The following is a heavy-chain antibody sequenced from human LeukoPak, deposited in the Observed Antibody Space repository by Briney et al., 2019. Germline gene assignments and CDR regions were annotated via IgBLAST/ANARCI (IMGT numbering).Heavy chain of an antibody. D-gene: IGHD2-8*01. J-gene: IGHJ4*02. CDR3: RRTEWSYFDY. CDR1: GGPISSGDYY. V-gene: IGHV4-30-4*01. CDR2: IYYSGST. Sequence: SETLSLTCTVSGGPISSGDYYWSWIRQPPGKGLEWIGYIYYSGSTYYNPSLKSRVTISVDTSKNQFSLKLSSVTAADTAVYYCRRTEWSYFDYWGQGTLVTVSS.